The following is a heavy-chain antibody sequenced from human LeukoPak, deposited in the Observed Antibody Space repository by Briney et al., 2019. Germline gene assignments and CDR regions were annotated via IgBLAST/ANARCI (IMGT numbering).Heavy chain of an antibody. V-gene: IGHV4-59*01. CDR1: GGSFSGYY. CDR3: ARDTADYDILTGYIGP. D-gene: IGHD3-9*01. J-gene: IGHJ4*02. Sequence: SETLSLTCAVYGGSFSGYYWSWIRQPPGKGLEWIGYIYYSGSTNYNPSLKSRVTISVDTSKNQFSLKLSSVTAADTAVYYCARDTADYDILTGYIGPWGQGTLVTVSS. CDR2: IYYSGST.